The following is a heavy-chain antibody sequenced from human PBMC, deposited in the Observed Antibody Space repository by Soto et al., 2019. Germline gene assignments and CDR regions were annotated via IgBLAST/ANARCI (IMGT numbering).Heavy chain of an antibody. J-gene: IGHJ3*02. CDR1: GYTFTSYY. CDR2: INPSGGST. D-gene: IGHD1-20*01. CDR3: ARDQSITGAPYDAFDI. V-gene: IGHV1-46*01. Sequence: ASVKVSCKASGYTFTSYYMHWVRQAPGQGLEWMGIINPSGGSTSYAQKFQGRVTMARDTSTSTVYMELSSLRSEDTAVYYCARDQSITGAPYDAFDIWGQGTMVTVSS.